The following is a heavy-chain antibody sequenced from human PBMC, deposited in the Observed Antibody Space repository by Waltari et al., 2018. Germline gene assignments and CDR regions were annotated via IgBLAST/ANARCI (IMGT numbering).Heavy chain of an antibody. V-gene: IGHV4-34*01. CDR1: GGSFSGYY. J-gene: IGHJ5*02. CDR3: ARHARITIFGVVIPNWFDP. Sequence: QVQLQQWGAGLLKPSETLSLTCAVYGGSFSGYYWSWIRQPPGKGLEWIGEINHSGSTTYNPSLKSRVTISVDTSKNQFSLKLSSVTAADTAVYYCARHARITIFGVVIPNWFDPWGQGTLVTVSS. D-gene: IGHD3-3*01. CDR2: INHSGST.